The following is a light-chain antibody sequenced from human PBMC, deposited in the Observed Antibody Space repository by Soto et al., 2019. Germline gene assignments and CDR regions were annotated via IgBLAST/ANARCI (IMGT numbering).Light chain of an antibody. V-gene: IGKV1-33*01. J-gene: IGKJ4*01. Sequence: DIQMTQSQSSLSASVGDRVTITCQASQDINTYLNWYQQKPGKAPNLLIYDASKLETGVPSRFSGGGSGTDFTFTVSSLQPEDIATYFCQHYDNLLLTFGGGTKVEL. CDR1: QDINTY. CDR3: QHYDNLLLT. CDR2: DAS.